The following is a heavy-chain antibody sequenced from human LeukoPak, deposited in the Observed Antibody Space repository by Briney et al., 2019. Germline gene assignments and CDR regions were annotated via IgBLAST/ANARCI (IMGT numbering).Heavy chain of an antibody. CDR1: GFTFSSYA. CDR2: ISTSGSST. CDR3: AIPGPLYRRFDH. D-gene: IGHD3-16*01. V-gene: IGHV3-23*01. J-gene: IGHJ4*02. Sequence: GGSLRLSCAASGFTFSSYAMSWVRQAPVQGLEWVSAISTSGSSTYYADSVKGRFTISRDNSKNTLYLQMNSLRVEDTAVYYCAIPGPLYRRFDHWGQGTLVTVSS.